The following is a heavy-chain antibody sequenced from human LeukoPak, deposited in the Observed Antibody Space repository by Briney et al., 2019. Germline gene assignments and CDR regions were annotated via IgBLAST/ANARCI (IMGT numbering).Heavy chain of an antibody. V-gene: IGHV4-39*07. J-gene: IGHJ4*02. CDR1: GGSISSSSYY. Sequence: TSETLSLTCTVSGGSISSSSYYWGWIRQPPGKGLEWIGSIYYSGSTYYNPSLKSRVTISVDTSKNQFSLKLSSVTAADTAVYYCARGTNYYGSGIYYMKKYYFDYWGQGTLVTVSS. CDR3: ARGTNYYGSGIYYMKKYYFDY. CDR2: IYYSGST. D-gene: IGHD3-10*01.